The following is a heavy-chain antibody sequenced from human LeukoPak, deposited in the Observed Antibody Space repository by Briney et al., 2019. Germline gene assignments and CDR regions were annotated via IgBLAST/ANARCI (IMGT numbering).Heavy chain of an antibody. Sequence: GGSLRLSCAASGFTVSSNFMSWVRQAPGKGLEWVSVIYSGGNTYYADSVKGRFTISRDNSKNTLYLQMNSLRVEDTAVYYCARDTWDAFDIWGQGTMVTVSS. CDR1: GFTVSSNF. J-gene: IGHJ3*02. V-gene: IGHV3-66*02. CDR3: ARDTWDAFDI. CDR2: IYSGGNT.